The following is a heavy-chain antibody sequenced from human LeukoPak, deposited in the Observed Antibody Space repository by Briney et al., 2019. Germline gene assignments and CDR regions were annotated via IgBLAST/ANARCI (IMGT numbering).Heavy chain of an antibody. D-gene: IGHD3-3*01. CDR1: GYTFTGYY. CDR2: INPNSGDT. J-gene: IGHJ4*02. V-gene: IGHV1-2*02. Sequence: ASVKVSCKASGYTFTGYYMHWVRQAPGQGLEWMGWINPNSGDTNYAQKFQGRVTMTRDTSISTVYMELSRLRSEDTAVYYCASTISNQTYYFDYWGQGTLVTVSS. CDR3: ASTISNQTYYFDY.